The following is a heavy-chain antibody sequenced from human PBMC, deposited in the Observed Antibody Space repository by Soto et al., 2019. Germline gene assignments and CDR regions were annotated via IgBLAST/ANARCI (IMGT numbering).Heavy chain of an antibody. CDR2: ISYDGSNI. CDR3: ARVTVTTLPDY. V-gene: IGHV3-30*03. Sequence: PGGSLRLSCAASGFAFSKYDINWVRQALGKGLEWVAPISYDGSNIRFRDPVKDRFTISRDNPKNTVVLQANSLTSEDTAVYYCARVTVTTLPDYWGQGTLVTVSS. CDR1: GFAFSKYD. D-gene: IGHD4-17*01. J-gene: IGHJ4*02.